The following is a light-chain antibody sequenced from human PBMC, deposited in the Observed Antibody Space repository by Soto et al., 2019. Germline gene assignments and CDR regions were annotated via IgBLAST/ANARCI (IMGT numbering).Light chain of an antibody. Sequence: QSVLTQPASVSGSPGQSITTSCTGTSSDVGGYNYVSWYQHHPGKAPKLMIYEVSNRPSGVSNRFSGSKSGNTASLTISGLQAEDEAGYYCSSYTSSSTYVVFGGGTKVTVL. CDR3: SSYTSSSTYVV. V-gene: IGLV2-14*01. CDR2: EVS. J-gene: IGLJ2*01. CDR1: SSDVGGYNY.